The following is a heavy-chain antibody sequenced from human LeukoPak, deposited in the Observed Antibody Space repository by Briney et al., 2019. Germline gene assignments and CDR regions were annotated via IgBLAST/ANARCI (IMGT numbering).Heavy chain of an antibody. V-gene: IGHV1-8*01. CDR2: MNPNSGNT. Sequence: ASVKVSCKASGYTFINYDINWVRQATGQGLEWMGWMNPNSGNTGYAHKFQGGVTMTRDASISTAYMELNSLRSEDTAVYYCARTVCDSTSCYWNWFDPWGQGTLVTVSS. D-gene: IGHD2-2*01. J-gene: IGHJ5*02. CDR3: ARTVCDSTSCYWNWFDP. CDR1: GYTFINYD.